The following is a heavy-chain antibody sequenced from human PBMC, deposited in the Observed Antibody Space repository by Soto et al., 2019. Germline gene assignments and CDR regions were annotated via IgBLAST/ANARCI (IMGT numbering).Heavy chain of an antibody. D-gene: IGHD3-10*01. CDR2: INQDGSEK. CDR3: ARDSGDATG. Sequence: GALRGSCAAPGCTCSSYKMSWVRQAPGKGLEWVANINQDGSEKYYVDSVKGRFTISRDNAKNSVYLQMNSLRAEDTAVYYCARDSGDATGWGQGTMFTLSS. V-gene: IGHV3-7*03. J-gene: IGHJ3*01. CDR1: GCTCSSYK.